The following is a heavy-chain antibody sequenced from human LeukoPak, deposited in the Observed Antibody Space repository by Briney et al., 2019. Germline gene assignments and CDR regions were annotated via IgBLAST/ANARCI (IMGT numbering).Heavy chain of an antibody. CDR3: AIDYYDSSGYPYGIYFDY. D-gene: IGHD3-22*01. V-gene: IGHV1-69*05. J-gene: IGHJ4*02. CDR1: GGTFSSYA. Sequence: SVKVSCKASGGTFSSYAISWVRQAPGQGLEWMGGIIPIFGTANYAQKFQGRVTITTDESTSTAYMELSSLRSEDTAVYYCAIDYYDSSGYPYGIYFDYWGQGTLVTVSS. CDR2: IIPIFGTA.